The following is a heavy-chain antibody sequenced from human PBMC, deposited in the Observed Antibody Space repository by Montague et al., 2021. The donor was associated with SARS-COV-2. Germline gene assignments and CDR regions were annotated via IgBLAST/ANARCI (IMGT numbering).Heavy chain of an antibody. J-gene: IGHJ4*02. Sequence: SETLSLTCTVSGGSISSSSYYWGWIRQPPGKGLEWIGSIYYSGSTYYNPSLMSRVTISVDTSKNQFSLKLSSVTAADTAVYYCARQEPCTMVVGNIFDYWGRGTLVTVSS. D-gene: IGHD3-22*01. CDR1: GGSISSSSYY. CDR2: IYYSGST. CDR3: ARQEPCTMVVGNIFDY. V-gene: IGHV4-39*01.